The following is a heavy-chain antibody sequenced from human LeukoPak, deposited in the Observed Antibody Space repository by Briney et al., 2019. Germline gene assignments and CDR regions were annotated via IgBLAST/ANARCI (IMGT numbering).Heavy chain of an antibody. Sequence: ASVKVSCKASGYTFASFGITWVRQAPGQGLEWMGWINTHNGDTNYAQKLQGRVTMTTDTSTSTAYMELRSLRSDDTAVYYCARDGYRLSGYFYYMDVWGKGTTVPVSS. CDR1: GYTFASFG. CDR2: INTHNGDT. CDR3: ARDGYRLSGYFYYMDV. V-gene: IGHV1-18*01. J-gene: IGHJ6*03. D-gene: IGHD2-2*03.